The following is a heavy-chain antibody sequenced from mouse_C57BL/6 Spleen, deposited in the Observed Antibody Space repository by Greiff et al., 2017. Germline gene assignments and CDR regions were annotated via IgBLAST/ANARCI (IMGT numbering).Heavy chain of an antibody. CDR2: IYPGDGDT. CDR1: GYAFSSYW. V-gene: IGHV1-80*01. CDR3: ARNYYDYDWFAY. J-gene: IGHJ3*01. D-gene: IGHD2-4*01. Sequence: QVQLQQSGAELVKPGASVKISCKASGYAFSSYWMNWVKQRPGKGLEWIGQIYPGDGDTNYNGKFKGKATLTADKSSSTAYMQLSSLTSEDSAVYFCARNYYDYDWFAYWGQGTLVTVSA.